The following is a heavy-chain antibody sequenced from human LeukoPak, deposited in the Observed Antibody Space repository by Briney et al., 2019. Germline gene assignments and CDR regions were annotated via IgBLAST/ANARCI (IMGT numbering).Heavy chain of an antibody. J-gene: IGHJ4*02. CDR1: GFTFSSYV. CDR3: ASTSGYSSSWSFDY. D-gene: IGHD6-13*01. V-gene: IGHV3-30-3*01. CDR2: ISYDGSNK. Sequence: PGGSLRLSCAASGFTFSSYVIHWVRQAPGKGLEWVAVISYDGSNKYYADSVKGRFTISRDNSKNTLYLQMNSLRAEDTAVYYCASTSGYSSSWSFDYWGQGTLVTVSS.